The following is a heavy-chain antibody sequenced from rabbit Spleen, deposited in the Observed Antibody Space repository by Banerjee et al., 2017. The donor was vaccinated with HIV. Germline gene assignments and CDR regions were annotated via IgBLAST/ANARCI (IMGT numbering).Heavy chain of an antibody. Sequence: QEQLVESGGGLVQPEGSLTLTCKASGFDFSDKAVMCWVRQAPGKGLQWIACINAITGRAVYATWAKGRFTCSKTSSTTVTLQMTSLTAADTATYFCARDAGSSFSSYGMVLWGPGTLVTVS. CDR3: ARDAGSSFSSYGMVL. V-gene: IGHV1S45*01. D-gene: IGHD8-1*01. CDR2: INAITGRA. CDR1: GFDFSDKAV. J-gene: IGHJ6*01.